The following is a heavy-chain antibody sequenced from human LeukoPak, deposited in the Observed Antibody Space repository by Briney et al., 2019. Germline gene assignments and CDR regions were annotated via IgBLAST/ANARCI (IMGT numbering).Heavy chain of an antibody. CDR1: GFTFSSYW. V-gene: IGHV3-74*01. Sequence: GGSLRLSCAASGFTFSSYWMHWVRQAPGKGLVWVSRINSDGSSTSYADSVKGRFTISRDNAKNTLYLQMNSLRAEDTAVYYCAHYESSSYHAFDIWGQGTMVTVSS. D-gene: IGHD3-22*01. J-gene: IGHJ3*02. CDR3: AHYESSSYHAFDI. CDR2: INSDGSST.